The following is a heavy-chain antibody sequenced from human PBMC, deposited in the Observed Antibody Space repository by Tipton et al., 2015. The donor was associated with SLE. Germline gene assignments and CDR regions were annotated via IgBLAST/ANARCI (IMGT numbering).Heavy chain of an antibody. CDR3: ARDLTYYYDSRGLGGAFDI. J-gene: IGHJ3*02. V-gene: IGHV4-39*07. CDR2: INYRGET. D-gene: IGHD3-22*01. CDR1: GGSISSSTYY. Sequence: TLSLTCTVSGGSISSSTYYWAWIRQPPGRGLEWIGIINYRGETFHNSSLKSRVTISVDTSKNQFSLNLSSVTAADTAVYYCARDLTYYYDSRGLGGAFDIWGQGTMVTVSS.